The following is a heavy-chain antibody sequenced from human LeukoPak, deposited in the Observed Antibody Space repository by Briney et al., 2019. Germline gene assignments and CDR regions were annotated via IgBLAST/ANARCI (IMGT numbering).Heavy chain of an antibody. Sequence: ASVKVSCKASGYTFTDYYVHWVQQAPGQGLEWMGRVNPDTGGTNYAQKFQGRVTITADTSTDTAYMELSSLRFDDTAVYYCATGHITGGTGFDYWGQGTLVTVSS. J-gene: IGHJ4*02. CDR3: ATGHITGGTGFDY. CDR2: VNPDTGGT. D-gene: IGHD1-20*01. V-gene: IGHV1-2*06. CDR1: GYTFTDYY.